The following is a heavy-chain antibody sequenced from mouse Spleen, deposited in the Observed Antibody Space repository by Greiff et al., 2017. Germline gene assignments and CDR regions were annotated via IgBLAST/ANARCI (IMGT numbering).Heavy chain of an antibody. D-gene: IGHD1-1*01. CDR3: ARKGYYGFAY. V-gene: IGHV5-9-1*01. J-gene: IGHJ3*01. CDR2: ISSGGSYT. Sequence: EVNLVESGGGLVKPGGSLKLSCAASGFTFSSYAMPWVRQTPEKRLEWVATISSGGSYTYYPDSVKGRFTISRDNAKNTLYLQISSLRSEDTAMYYCARKGYYGFAYWGQGTLVTVSA. CDR1: GFTFSSYA.